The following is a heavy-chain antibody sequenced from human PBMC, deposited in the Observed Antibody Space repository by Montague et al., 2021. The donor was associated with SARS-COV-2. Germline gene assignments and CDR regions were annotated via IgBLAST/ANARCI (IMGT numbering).Heavy chain of an antibody. D-gene: IGHD3-22*01. CDR1: GGSFSDYS. CDR3: ARGRQHFNMIVVVMTGGEYYFDF. CDR2: INHRGTS. V-gene: IGHV4-34*01. J-gene: IGHJ4*02. Sequence: SETLSLTCAVYGGSFSDYSWTWIRQPPGKGLEWMGEINHRGTSNYNPSPKIRVPISVDTSKNQFSLYLGLVTAADTAVYYCARGRQHFNMIVVVMTGGEYYFDFWGQGTLVTVSS.